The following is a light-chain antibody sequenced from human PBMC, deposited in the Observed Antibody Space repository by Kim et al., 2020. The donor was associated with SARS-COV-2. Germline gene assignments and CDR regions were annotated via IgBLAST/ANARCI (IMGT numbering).Light chain of an antibody. V-gene: IGKV3-15*01. J-gene: IGKJ1*01. CDR1: QSVSSN. CDR3: QQYNNWWT. CDR2: GAS. Sequence: SWSPGERATLSCRASQSVSSNVAWYQQNPGQAPRVLIYGASTRATGTPARFSGSGSGTEFTLTISSLQSEDFAVYYCQQYNNWWTFGQGTKVDIK.